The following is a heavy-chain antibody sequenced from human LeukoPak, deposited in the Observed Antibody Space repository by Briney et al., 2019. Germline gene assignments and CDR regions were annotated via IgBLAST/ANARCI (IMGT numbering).Heavy chain of an antibody. V-gene: IGHV4-30-4*01. CDR1: GGSISSGDYY. Sequence: SETLSLTCTVSGGSISSGDYYWSWIRQPPGKGLEWIGYMYYSGTTNYSPSLKSRVAISIDTSKNQFSLKLSSVTAADTAVYYCARLIGGVGYFDLWGRGTLVTVSS. CDR2: MYYSGTT. D-gene: IGHD2-8*01. J-gene: IGHJ2*01. CDR3: ARLIGGVGYFDL.